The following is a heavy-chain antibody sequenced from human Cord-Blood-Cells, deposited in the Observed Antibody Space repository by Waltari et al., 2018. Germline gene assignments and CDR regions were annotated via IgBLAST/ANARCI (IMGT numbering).Heavy chain of an antibody. J-gene: IGHJ6*02. Sequence: QVQLVQSGAEVKKPGASVKVSCKASGYTFTGYYMHWVRQAPGRGLEWMGWINANSGGTNYAQKFQGRVTMTRDTSISTAYMELSRLRSDDTAVYYCARDLKGGYSYGYGMDVWGQGTTVTVSS. CDR3: ARDLKGGYSYGYGMDV. V-gene: IGHV1-2*02. D-gene: IGHD5-18*01. CDR1: GYTFTGYY. CDR2: INANSGGT.